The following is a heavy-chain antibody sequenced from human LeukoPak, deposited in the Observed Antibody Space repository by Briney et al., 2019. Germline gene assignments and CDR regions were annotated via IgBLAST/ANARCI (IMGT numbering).Heavy chain of an antibody. CDR3: ARGKWPGGSSYGTKIDY. CDR2: INHSGST. V-gene: IGHV4-34*01. CDR1: GGSFSGYY. Sequence: PSETLSLTCAVYGGSFSGYYWSWIRQPPGKGLEWIGEINHSGSTNYNPSLKSRVTISVDTSKNQFSLKLSSVTAADTAVYYCARGKWPGGSSYGTKIDYWGQGTLVTVSS. J-gene: IGHJ4*02. D-gene: IGHD5-18*01.